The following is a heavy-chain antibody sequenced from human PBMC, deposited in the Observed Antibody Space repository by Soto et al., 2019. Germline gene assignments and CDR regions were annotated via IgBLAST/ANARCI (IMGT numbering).Heavy chain of an antibody. V-gene: IGHV3-64D*06. Sequence: PGGSLRLSCSASGFSFSSFTMHWVRQAPGKGLECVSSIISNGAKTYYADSVKGRFSISRDNSKNTVYLQMSSLTAEDTAVYYCAKVRLGTYYYFDSWGQGTLVTV. J-gene: IGHJ4*02. D-gene: IGHD1-26*01. CDR2: IISNGAKT. CDR3: AKVRLGTYYYFDS. CDR1: GFSFSSFT.